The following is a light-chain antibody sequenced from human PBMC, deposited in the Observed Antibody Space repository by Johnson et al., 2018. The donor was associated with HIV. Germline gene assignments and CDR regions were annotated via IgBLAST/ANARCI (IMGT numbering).Light chain of an antibody. CDR1: SSNIANNY. V-gene: IGLV1-51*02. CDR2: EKN. Sequence: QSVLTQPPSVSAAPGQKVTISCSGSSSNIANNYVSWYQQLPGTAPKLLIYEKNKRPSGIPDRFSASKSGTSATLGITGLQTGDEADYYCGTWDSSLSAHYVFGTGTKVTVL. J-gene: IGLJ1*01. CDR3: GTWDSSLSAHYV.